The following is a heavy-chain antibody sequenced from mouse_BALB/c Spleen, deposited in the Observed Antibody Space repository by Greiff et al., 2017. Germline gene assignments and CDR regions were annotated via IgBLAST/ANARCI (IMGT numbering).Heavy chain of an antibody. CDR1: GYTFTSYW. D-gene: IGHD3-1*01. V-gene: IGHV1-7*01. CDR2: INPSTGYT. CDR3: ARGSSGYAY. J-gene: IGHJ3*01. Sequence: QVQLQQSGAELAKPGASVKMSCKASGYTFTSYWMHWVKQRPGQGLEWIGYINPSTGYTEYNQKFKDKATLTADKSSSTAYMQLSSLTSEDSAVYYCARGSSGYAYWGQGTLVTVSA.